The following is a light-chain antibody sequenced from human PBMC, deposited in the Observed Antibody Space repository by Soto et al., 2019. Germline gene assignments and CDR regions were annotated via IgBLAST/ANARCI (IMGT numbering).Light chain of an antibody. CDR3: QQYYNWPRT. CDR1: LRLSTN. J-gene: IGKJ1*01. CDR2: GAS. Sequence: DIVMTQSPATLSVSPGETATLSCRASLRLSTNLAWYQQRPGQAPRLLIYGASTRATGIPARFSGSGSGTEFTLTISSLQSEDFAVYYCQQYYNWPRTLGQGTKVDIK. V-gene: IGKV3D-15*01.